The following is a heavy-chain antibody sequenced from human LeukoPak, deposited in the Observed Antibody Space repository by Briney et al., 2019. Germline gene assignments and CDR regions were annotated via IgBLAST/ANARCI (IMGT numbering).Heavy chain of an antibody. Sequence: GGSLRLSCTASGFPFYSYWMTWVRQTPGKGLEWVANIRHDGSTKYYVDSVKGRFTISRDNAMNSLYLQMDSLRVEDTAIYYCARSVPYGTTWYGRSDCWGQGTLVTVSS. J-gene: IGHJ4*02. V-gene: IGHV3-7*03. CDR3: ARSVPYGTTWYGRSDC. D-gene: IGHD6-13*01. CDR1: GFPFYSYW. CDR2: IRHDGSTK.